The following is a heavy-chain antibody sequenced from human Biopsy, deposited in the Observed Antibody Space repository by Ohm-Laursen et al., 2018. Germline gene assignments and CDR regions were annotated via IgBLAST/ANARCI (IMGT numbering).Heavy chain of an antibody. V-gene: IGHV1-46*01. CDR3: ARWNDVDGTFDY. J-gene: IGHJ4*02. Sequence: ASVKVSCNASGYTFSGYYIHWVRQDPGQGLERMAIINPTSGRTTNVQRKFQDRVTMTWDPSTSTVHMELSNLRSEDTGVFYCARWNDVDGTFDYWGQGTLVTVSS. D-gene: IGHD1-1*01. CDR1: GYTFSGYY. CDR2: INPTSGRT.